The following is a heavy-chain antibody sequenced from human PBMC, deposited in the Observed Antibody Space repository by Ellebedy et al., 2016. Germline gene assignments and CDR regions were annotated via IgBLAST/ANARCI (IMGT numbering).Heavy chain of an antibody. Sequence: ASVKVSXKPSSYTFTSYGIGWVRHAPGQGLEWMGWTSASSGKTNYAQKFQGRVTMTVDTTTSTVYMELRSLRSDDTAVYYCARPAPSTPNYFDYWGQGTLVTVSS. CDR2: TSASSGKT. CDR3: ARPAPSTPNYFDY. D-gene: IGHD4-23*01. CDR1: SYTFTSYG. J-gene: IGHJ4*02. V-gene: IGHV1-18*04.